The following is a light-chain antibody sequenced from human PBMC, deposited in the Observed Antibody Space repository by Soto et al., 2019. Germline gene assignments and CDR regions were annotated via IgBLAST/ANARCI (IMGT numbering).Light chain of an antibody. J-gene: IGLJ1*01. CDR2: DVS. V-gene: IGLV2-14*03. CDR1: SSDVGGFKY. Sequence: QSVLTQPASVSGSPGQSITISCTGTSSDVGGFKYVSWYQQHPGKGPKLMIYDVSNRPSGVSNRFSGSKSGNTASLTISGLQAEDEADYYCSSYTSSSTLDVFGTGTKLTVL. CDR3: SSYTSSSTLDV.